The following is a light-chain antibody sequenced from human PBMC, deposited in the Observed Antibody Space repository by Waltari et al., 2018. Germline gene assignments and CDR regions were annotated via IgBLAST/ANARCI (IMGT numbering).Light chain of an antibody. J-gene: IGLJ3*02. CDR3: SSYTQSRTRV. CDR2: GVT. CDR1: SRDVGAYNL. V-gene: IGLV2-23*02. Sequence: QSALTQSASVSGSPGQSITISCTGTSRDVGAYNLVSWYQHFPGSAPKLMLGGVTKRPSGISDRFSGSKSGNTASLTISGLQSEDEADYYCSSYTQSRTRVFGGGTKVTVL.